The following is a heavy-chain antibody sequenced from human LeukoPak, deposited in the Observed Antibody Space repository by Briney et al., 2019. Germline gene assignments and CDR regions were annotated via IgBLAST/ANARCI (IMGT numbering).Heavy chain of an antibody. V-gene: IGHV3-11*04. CDR3: ARDLHYYDSSGLYPPGY. CDR1: GFTFSDYY. J-gene: IGHJ4*02. Sequence: GGSLRLSCAASGFTFSDYYMSWIRQAPGKGLEWVSYISSSGSTIYYADSVKGRFTISRDNAKNSLYLQMNSLRAEDTAVYYCARDLHYYDSSGLYPPGYWGRGTLVTVSS. CDR2: ISSSGSTI. D-gene: IGHD3-22*01.